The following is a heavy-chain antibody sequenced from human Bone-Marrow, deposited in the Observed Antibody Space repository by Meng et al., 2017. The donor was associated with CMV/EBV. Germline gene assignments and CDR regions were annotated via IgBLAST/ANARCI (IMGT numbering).Heavy chain of an antibody. J-gene: IGHJ4*02. D-gene: IGHD2-8*02. CDR3: ATTGDY. CDR2: ISNSGRTT. CDR1: GFTFSSYE. Sequence: GGSLRLSCAASGFTFSSYEMNWVRQPPGKGLEYLSYISNSGRTTYYTDSVKGRFTISRDNGKNSLYLQMNSLRVEDTAIYYCATTGDYWGQGTLVTVSS. V-gene: IGHV3-48*03.